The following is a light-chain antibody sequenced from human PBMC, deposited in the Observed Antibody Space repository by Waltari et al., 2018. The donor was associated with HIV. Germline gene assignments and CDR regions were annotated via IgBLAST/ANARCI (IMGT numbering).Light chain of an antibody. J-gene: IGKJ1*01. CDR2: AAS. CDR3: QQSYSTPRT. CDR1: QSLSSY. Sequence: DIQMTQSPSYLSATVGDRVPLTCRASQSLSSYSNWYQQKPGKAPKLLIYAASSLQRGVPSRFSGSGSGTDFTLTISSLQPEDFATYYCQQSYSTPRTFGQGTKVEIK. V-gene: IGKV1-39*01.